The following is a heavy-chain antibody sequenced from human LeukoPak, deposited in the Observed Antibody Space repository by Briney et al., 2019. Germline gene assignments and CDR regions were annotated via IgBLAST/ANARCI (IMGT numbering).Heavy chain of an antibody. CDR3: ASLQGGYNYYFDY. CDR2: MNPNSGNT. J-gene: IGHJ4*02. Sequence: GASVKVSCKASGYTFTSYDINWVRQATGQGHECMVWMNPNSGNTGYAQKFQGRVTMTRNTSISTAYTELSSLRSEDTAVYYCASLQGGYNYYFDYWGQGTLVTVSS. CDR1: GYTFTSYD. D-gene: IGHD5-24*01. V-gene: IGHV1-8*01.